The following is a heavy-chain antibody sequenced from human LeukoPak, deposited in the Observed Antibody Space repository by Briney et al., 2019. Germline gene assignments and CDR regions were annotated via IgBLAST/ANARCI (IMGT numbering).Heavy chain of an antibody. D-gene: IGHD7-27*01. V-gene: IGHV3-7*05. CDR1: GFTFSSYW. J-gene: IGHJ4*02. CDR3: ARRDPMRLGYFDY. CDR2: IKQDGSEK. Sequence: GGSLRLSCAASGFTFSSYWMSWVRQAPGKGLEWVANIKQDGSEKYYVDSAKGRFTISRDNAKNSLYLQMNSLRAEDTAVYYCARRDPMRLGYFDYWGQGTLVTVSS.